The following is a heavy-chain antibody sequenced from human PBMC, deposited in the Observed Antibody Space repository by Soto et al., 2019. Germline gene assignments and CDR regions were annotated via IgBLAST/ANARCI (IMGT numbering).Heavy chain of an antibody. CDR2: IYYSGST. V-gene: IGHV4-59*08. D-gene: IGHD3-10*01. Sequence: QVQLQESGPGLVTPSETLSLTCTVSGGSISSYYWSCIRQRPGKGLEWIGYIYYSGSTTYNPSLTSRVTISVDTSTNRVSLKLRSVTAAETAVYYCARKVPGPYGSGRDFDYWGQGTLVTVSS. J-gene: IGHJ4*02. CDR3: ARKVPGPYGSGRDFDY. CDR1: GGSISSYY.